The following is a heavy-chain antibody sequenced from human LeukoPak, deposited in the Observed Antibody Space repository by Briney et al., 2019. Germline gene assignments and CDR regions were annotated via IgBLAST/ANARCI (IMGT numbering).Heavy chain of an antibody. CDR3: AKDLHIVVVVSPETDY. Sequence: NPSETLSLTCTVSNGSISSDTYFWSWIRQPAGKGLEWIGRMSSSGISTYSPSLRSRVTISIDTSRNQFSMNLNSVTAADTAVYYCAKDLHIVVVVSPETDYWGQGTLVTVSS. J-gene: IGHJ4*02. D-gene: IGHD2-21*01. CDR2: MSSSGIS. CDR1: NGSISSDTYF. V-gene: IGHV4-61*02.